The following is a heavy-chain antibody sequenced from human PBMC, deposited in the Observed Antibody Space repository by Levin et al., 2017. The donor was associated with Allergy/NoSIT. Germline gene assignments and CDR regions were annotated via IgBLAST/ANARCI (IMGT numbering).Heavy chain of an antibody. CDR3: ARAKHSIGHTEDY. J-gene: IGHJ4*02. D-gene: IGHD3-22*01. V-gene: IGHV3-74*03. Sequence: GGSLRLSCEASGFTFAAYWMHWVRQAPGEALVWVSRISGDGGSAEYADSVKGRFTISRDNAKSTLFLQMDSLRAEDTAVYYCARAKHSIGHTEDYWGQGTLVAGSS. CDR1: GFTFAAYW. CDR2: ISGDGGSA.